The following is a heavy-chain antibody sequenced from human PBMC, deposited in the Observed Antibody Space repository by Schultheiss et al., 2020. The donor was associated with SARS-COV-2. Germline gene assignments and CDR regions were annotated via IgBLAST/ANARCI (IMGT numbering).Heavy chain of an antibody. CDR2: INSDGSST. D-gene: IGHD4-17*01. Sequence: GESLKISCAASGFTFTGYDMDWVRQDVGKGLGWVSRINSDGSSTSYADSVKGRFTISRENAKNSLYLQMNSLRAGDTAVYYCAKDAYGDAVFDYWGQGTLVTVSS. V-gene: IGHV3-74*01. CDR3: AKDAYGDAVFDY. CDR1: GFTFTGYD. J-gene: IGHJ4*02.